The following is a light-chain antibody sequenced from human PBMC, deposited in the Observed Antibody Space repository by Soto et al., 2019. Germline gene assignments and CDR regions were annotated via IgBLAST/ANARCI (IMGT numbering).Light chain of an antibody. CDR2: AAS. V-gene: IGKV3-20*01. CDR3: QEYGSSSIT. CDR1: QSVSSNY. Sequence: EILLTQSPGTLSLSPGERAILSCRASQSVSSNYLAWYQQKPGQAPRLLIYAASSRATVIPDRFSGSGSGTDFTLTISRLEPEDFAVYYCQEYGSSSITFGQGTRLELK. J-gene: IGKJ5*01.